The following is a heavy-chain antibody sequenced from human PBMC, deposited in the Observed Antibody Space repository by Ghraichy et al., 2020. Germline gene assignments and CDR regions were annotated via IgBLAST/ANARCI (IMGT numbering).Heavy chain of an antibody. Sequence: GGSLRLSCAASGFTFSSFNINWVRQAPGMGLEWVSYISSNGNTIYYADSVRGRFTISRDNARNSLYLQMNSLRAEDTAVYYCVRSGNCDYWGQGTLVTDSS. D-gene: IGHD1-26*01. V-gene: IGHV3-48*01. CDR2: ISSNGNTI. J-gene: IGHJ4*02. CDR3: VRSGNCDY. CDR1: GFTFSSFN.